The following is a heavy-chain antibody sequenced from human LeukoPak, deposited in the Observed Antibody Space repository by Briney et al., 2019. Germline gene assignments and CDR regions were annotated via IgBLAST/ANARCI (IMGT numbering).Heavy chain of an antibody. Sequence: PGGSLRLSCAASGFTFSSYAMSWVRQAPGKGLEWVSAISGSGGSTYYADSVKGRFTISRDNSKNTLYLQMNSLRAEDTAVYYCAREEVSPGILTGYPNFDYWGQGTLVTVSS. CDR3: AREEVSPGILTGYPNFDY. CDR2: ISGSGGST. J-gene: IGHJ4*02. V-gene: IGHV3-23*01. D-gene: IGHD3-9*01. CDR1: GFTFSSYA.